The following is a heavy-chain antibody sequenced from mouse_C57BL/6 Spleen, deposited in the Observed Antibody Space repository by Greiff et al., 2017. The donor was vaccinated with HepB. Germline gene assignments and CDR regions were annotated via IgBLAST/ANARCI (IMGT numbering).Heavy chain of an antibody. CDR3: ARGSYYGSSYLLAY. J-gene: IGHJ3*01. CDR2: INPSNGGT. D-gene: IGHD1-1*01. CDR1: GYTFTSYW. Sequence: VQLQQSGTELVKPGASVKLSCKASGYTFTSYWMHWVKQRPGQGLEWIGNINPSNGGTNYNEKFKSKATLTVDNSSSTAYMKLIRLTSEDSAVYYCARGSYYGSSYLLAYWGQGTLVTVSA. V-gene: IGHV1-53*01.